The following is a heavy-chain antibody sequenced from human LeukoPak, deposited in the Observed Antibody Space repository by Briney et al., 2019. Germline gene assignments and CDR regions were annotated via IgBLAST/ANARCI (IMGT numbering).Heavy chain of an antibody. CDR3: AKVVRYSSSHDAFDI. D-gene: IGHD6-13*01. CDR1: GFTFSSYA. Sequence: PGGSLRLSCAAPGFTFSSYAMSWVRQAPGKGLEWVSAISGSGGSTYYADSVKGRFTISRDNSKNTLYLQMNSLRAEDTAVYYCAKVVRYSSSHDAFDIWGQGTMVTVSS. CDR2: ISGSGGST. J-gene: IGHJ3*02. V-gene: IGHV3-23*01.